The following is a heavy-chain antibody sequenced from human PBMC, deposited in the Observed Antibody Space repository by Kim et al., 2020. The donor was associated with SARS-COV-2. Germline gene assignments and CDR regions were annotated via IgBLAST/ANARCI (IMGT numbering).Heavy chain of an antibody. Sequence: SETLSLTCTVSGGSISSYYWSWIRQPPGKGLEWIGYIYYSGSTNYNPSLKSRVTISVDTSKNQFSLKLSSVTAADTAVYYCASRYCSGGSCWDRWGQGTLVTVSS. D-gene: IGHD2-15*01. CDR1: GGSISSYY. J-gene: IGHJ5*02. CDR2: IYYSGST. CDR3: ASRYCSGGSCWDR. V-gene: IGHV4-59*13.